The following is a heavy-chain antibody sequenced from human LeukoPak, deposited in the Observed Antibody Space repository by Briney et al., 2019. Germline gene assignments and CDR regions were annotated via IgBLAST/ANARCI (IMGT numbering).Heavy chain of an antibody. J-gene: IGHJ3*02. Sequence: GGSLRLSCAASGFTFSGSAMHWVRKASGKGLEWVGRIRSKANSYATAYAASVKGRFTISRDDSKNTAYLQMNSLKTEDTAVYYCVLRDAFDIWGQGTMVTVSS. CDR2: IRSKANSYAT. CDR1: GFTFSGSA. V-gene: IGHV3-73*01. D-gene: IGHD3-3*01. CDR3: VLRDAFDI.